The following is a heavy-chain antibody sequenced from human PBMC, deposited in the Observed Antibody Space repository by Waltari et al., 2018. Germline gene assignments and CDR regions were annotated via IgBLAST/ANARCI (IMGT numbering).Heavy chain of an antibody. CDR3: ARALIGGATTVTTIAY. Sequence: QVQLVQSGAEVKKPGASVKVSCKASGYIFTGYYMHWVRPAPGQGLEWMGRINPNSGGTNYAQKFQGRVTMTRDTSISTAYMELSRLRSDDTAVYYCARALIGGATTVTTIAYWGQGTLVTVSS. CDR2: INPNSGGT. J-gene: IGHJ4*02. D-gene: IGHD4-17*01. V-gene: IGHV1-2*06. CDR1: GYIFTGYY.